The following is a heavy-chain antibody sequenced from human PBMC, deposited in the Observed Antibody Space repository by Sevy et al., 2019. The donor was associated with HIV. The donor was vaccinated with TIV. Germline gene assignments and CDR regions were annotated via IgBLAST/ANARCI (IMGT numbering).Heavy chain of an antibody. V-gene: IGHV3-33*01. J-gene: IGHJ4*02. CDR3: ARDPRMYGDYLLAYFDY. D-gene: IGHD2-8*01. Sequence: GGSLRLSCAASGFTPSTYGMHWVRQAPGKGLEWVAVIGYDGSNKYYADSVKGRFTISRDNSKYTLFLQMDSLRADDTAVYYCARDPRMYGDYLLAYFDYWGQGTLVTVSS. CDR1: GFTPSTYG. CDR2: IGYDGSNK.